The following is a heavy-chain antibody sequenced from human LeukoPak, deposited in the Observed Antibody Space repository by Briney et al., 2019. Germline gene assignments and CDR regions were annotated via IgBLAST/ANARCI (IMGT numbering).Heavy chain of an antibody. J-gene: IGHJ4*02. CDR1: GFTFSRYW. CDR3: ARRGNRLAGAGTDY. V-gene: IGHV3-7*03. D-gene: IGHD6-13*01. CDR2: IKQDGSEK. Sequence: GGSLRLSCAASGFTFSRYWMTWVRQAPGKGLEWVANIKQDGSEKYYVDSVKGRFTISRDNAKNSLFLQMNSLRAEDTAVYYCARRGNRLAGAGTDYWGQGTLVTVSS.